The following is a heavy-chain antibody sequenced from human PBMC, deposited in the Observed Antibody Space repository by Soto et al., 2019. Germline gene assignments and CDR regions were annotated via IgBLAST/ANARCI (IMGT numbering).Heavy chain of an antibody. CDR3: ASGTYFDY. CDR1: GYTLNTYG. V-gene: IGHV1-18*01. Sequence: QVQLVQSGAEVKKPGASVKVSCKASGYTLNTYGITWVRQAPGQGLEWMGWISANNDHTNYPQKLQGRVTMTTDTSTRAAYMELRSLTSDDTALYYCASGTYFDYWGQGTLVTVSS. CDR2: ISANNDHT. J-gene: IGHJ4*02.